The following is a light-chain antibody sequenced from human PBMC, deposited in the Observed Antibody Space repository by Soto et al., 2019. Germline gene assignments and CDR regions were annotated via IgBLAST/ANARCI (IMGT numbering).Light chain of an antibody. CDR1: QTIRSN. Sequence: DIQMTQSPSSLSASVGDRVNITCRASQTIRSNLNWYQQKPGKAPNLLIYAASTLQRGVTSRFSGSDSGTDFILTISGLQPEDSASYYCQQSYRPPHTFGQGTNLEIK. CDR3: QQSYRPPHT. V-gene: IGKV1-39*01. CDR2: AAS. J-gene: IGKJ2*01.